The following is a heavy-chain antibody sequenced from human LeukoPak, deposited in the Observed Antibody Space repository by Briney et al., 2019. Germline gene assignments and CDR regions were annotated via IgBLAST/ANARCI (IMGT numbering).Heavy chain of an antibody. V-gene: IGHV1-18*04. Sequence: GASVKVSCKASGYTFTGYYMHWVRQAPGQGLEWMGWISAYNGNTNYAQKLQGRVTMTTDTSTSTAYMELRSLRSDDTAVYYCARDLDGSGYDFWSGYYTGIGYWGQGTLVTVSS. J-gene: IGHJ4*02. D-gene: IGHD3-3*01. CDR2: ISAYNGNT. CDR3: ARDLDGSGYDFWSGYYTGIGY. CDR1: GYTFTGYY.